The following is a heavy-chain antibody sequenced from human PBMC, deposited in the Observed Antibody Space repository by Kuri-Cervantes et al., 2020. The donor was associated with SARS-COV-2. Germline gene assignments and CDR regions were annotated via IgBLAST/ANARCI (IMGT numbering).Heavy chain of an antibody. V-gene: IGHV3-66*01. CDR2: IYSGGNT. CDR3: AREARDYYDTSGYLDY. CDR1: GFTVSSNY. J-gene: IGHJ4*02. D-gene: IGHD3-22*01. Sequence: GGSLRLSCAASGFTVSSNYMSWVRQAPGKGLEWVSVIYSGGNTYYADSAKGRFTISRDNSKNTLYLQMNSLSAEDTAVYYCAREARDYYDTSGYLDYWGQGFVVTVSS.